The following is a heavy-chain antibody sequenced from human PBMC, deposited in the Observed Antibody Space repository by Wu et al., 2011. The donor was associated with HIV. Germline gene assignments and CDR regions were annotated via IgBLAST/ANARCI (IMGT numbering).Heavy chain of an antibody. D-gene: IGHD5/OR15-5a*01. V-gene: IGHV1-69*05. CDR1: GGTFSSYG. CDR2: IIPMFGTA. J-gene: IGHJ4*02. CDR3: ARSPFVSTMGYFDY. Sequence: GREVKKPGSSVKVSCKASGGTFSSYGISWVRQAPGQGLEWMGGIIPMFGTAKYAQKFQGRVTITTDESTSTAYMELSSLRSEDTAIYYCARSPFVSTMGYFDYWGQGTLVTVSS.